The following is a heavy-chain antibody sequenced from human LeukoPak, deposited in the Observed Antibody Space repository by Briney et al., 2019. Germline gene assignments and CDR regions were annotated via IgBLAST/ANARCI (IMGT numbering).Heavy chain of an antibody. CDR1: GYSFTSYW. Sequence: GESLKISCKGPGYSFTSYWIAWVRQMPGKGLEWMGIIYPGDSDTRYSPSFQGQVTISADKSISTAYLQWSSLKASDTAMYYCARQWYYYDSSGYLMGAFDIWGQGTMVTVSS. J-gene: IGHJ3*02. CDR2: IYPGDSDT. D-gene: IGHD3-22*01. V-gene: IGHV5-51*01. CDR3: ARQWYYYDSSGYLMGAFDI.